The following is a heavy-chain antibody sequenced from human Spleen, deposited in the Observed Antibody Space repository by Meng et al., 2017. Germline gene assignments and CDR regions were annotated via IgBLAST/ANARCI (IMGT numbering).Heavy chain of an antibody. CDR2: IIPIFGTA. CDR1: GGTFSSYA. V-gene: IGHV1-69*05. CDR3: ARSADPELYYFDY. J-gene: IGHJ4*02. Sequence: SVKVSCKAPGGTFSSYAISWVRQAPGQGLEWMGGIIPIFGTANYAQKFQGRVTITTDESTSTAYMELSSLRSEDTAVYYCARSADPELYYFDYWGQGTLVTVSS. D-gene: IGHD3-10*01.